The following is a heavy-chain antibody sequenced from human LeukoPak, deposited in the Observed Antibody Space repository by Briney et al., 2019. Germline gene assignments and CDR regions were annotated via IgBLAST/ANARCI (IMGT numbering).Heavy chain of an antibody. CDR2: IYYSGST. CDR3: ARGRILELTDY. J-gene: IGHJ4*02. CDR1: GGSISSSSYY. Sequence: PSETLSLTCTVSGGSISSSSYYWGWIRQPPGKGLEWIGSIYYSGSTYYNPSLKSRVTISVDTSKNQFSLKLSSVTAADTAVYYCARGRILELTDYWGQGTLVTVSS. V-gene: IGHV4-39*07. D-gene: IGHD3-3*01.